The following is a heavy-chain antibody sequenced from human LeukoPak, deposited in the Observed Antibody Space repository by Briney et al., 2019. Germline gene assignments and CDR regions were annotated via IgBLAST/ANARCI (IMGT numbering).Heavy chain of an antibody. J-gene: IGHJ3*02. CDR2: ISAYNGNT. Sequence: SVKVSCKTSGYTFTNYGISWVRQAPGLGLEWMGWISAYNGNTNYAQKVQGRVTMTTDTSTSTAYMELRSLRFDDTAVYYCARDQSVRLLQTSSTYFKHVFAIWGQGSMVTVSS. V-gene: IGHV1-18*01. CDR1: GYTFTNYG. CDR3: ARDQSVRLLQTSSTYFKHVFAI. D-gene: IGHD6-13*01.